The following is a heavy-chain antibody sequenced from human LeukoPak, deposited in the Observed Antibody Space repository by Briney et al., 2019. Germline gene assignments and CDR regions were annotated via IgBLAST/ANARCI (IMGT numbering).Heavy chain of an antibody. J-gene: IGHJ6*02. V-gene: IGHV1-8*01. CDR2: MNPNSGNT. D-gene: IGHD3-10*01. CDR1: GYTFTGYD. CDR3: ARLTMVRGVMGLYYYGMDV. Sequence: GASVKVTCKASGYTFTGYDINWVRQATGQGLEWMGWMNPNSGNTGYAQKFQGRVTMTRNTSISTAYMELSSLRSEDTAVYYCARLTMVRGVMGLYYYGMDVWGQGTTVTVSS.